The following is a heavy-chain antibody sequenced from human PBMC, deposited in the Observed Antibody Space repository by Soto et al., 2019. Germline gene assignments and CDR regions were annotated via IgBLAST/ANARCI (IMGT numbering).Heavy chain of an antibody. CDR2: IYAINGNT. CDR3: SSDKITVFLDY. J-gene: IGHJ4*02. V-gene: IGHV1-3*01. D-gene: IGHD1-20*01. CDR1: GYTITSSD. Sequence: ASLKVSCNASGYTITSSDINWVRQAPGQRLEWMGWIYAINGNTKYPQKFKGIVTITRDTSASKAYMELSSLRSEDMAVYFRSSDKITVFLDYWGQRTPVTVSS.